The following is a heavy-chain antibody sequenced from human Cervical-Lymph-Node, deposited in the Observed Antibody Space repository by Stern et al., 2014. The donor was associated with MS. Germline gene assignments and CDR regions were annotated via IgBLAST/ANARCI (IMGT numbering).Heavy chain of an antibody. V-gene: IGHV5-51*01. CDR1: GYSFSSYW. D-gene: IGHD4/OR15-4a*01. Sequence: VQLVQSGAEVKKPGESLMISCKGSGYSFSSYWIGWVRQMPGKGLEWMGIIYPGDSDTRYSPSFEGQVTLSVDKSTTTAYLQWRNLTASDTATYYCARQGVLPANFHYGMDVWGQGTTVTISS. CDR3: ARQGVLPANFHYGMDV. J-gene: IGHJ6*02. CDR2: IYPGDSDT.